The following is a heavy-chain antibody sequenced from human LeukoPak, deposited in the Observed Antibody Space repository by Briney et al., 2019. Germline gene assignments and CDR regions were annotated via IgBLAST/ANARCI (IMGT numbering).Heavy chain of an antibody. Sequence: PGGSLRLSCAASGFTFGSQWMSWVRQAPGKGPEWVASIKQDGSQIYYVDSVKGRFTISRDNAQNSLYLQMNSLRAEDTGIYFCAREYFWGQGSLVTVSS. J-gene: IGHJ4*02. CDR1: GFTFGSQW. CDR3: AREYF. V-gene: IGHV3-7*01. CDR2: IKQDGSQI.